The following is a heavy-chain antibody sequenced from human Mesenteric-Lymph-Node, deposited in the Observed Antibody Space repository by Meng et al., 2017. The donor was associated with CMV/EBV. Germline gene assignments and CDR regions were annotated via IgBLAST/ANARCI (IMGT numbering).Heavy chain of an antibody. CDR3: ARHSSRLFTNFNY. CDR2: IYYSGSTY. CDR1: GGSISSSSYY. V-gene: IGHV4-39*01. D-gene: IGHD3-16*02. Sequence: QLQLQESGPGLVKPSETLSLICTVSGGSISSSSYYWVWSRQPPGKGLEWIWYIYYSGSTYYYNPSLKTRVTISVDTSKNQFSLKLSSVTAADTAVYYCARHSSRLFTNFNYWGQGTLVTVSS. J-gene: IGHJ4*02.